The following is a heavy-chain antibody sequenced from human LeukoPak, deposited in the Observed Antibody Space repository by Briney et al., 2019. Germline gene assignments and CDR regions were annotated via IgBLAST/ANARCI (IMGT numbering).Heavy chain of an antibody. V-gene: IGHV4-39*07. CDR1: GGSISSSSYY. CDR3: ARDIRYSSGWSRKYIDY. D-gene: IGHD6-19*01. CDR2: IYYSGST. Sequence: SETLSLTCTVSGGSISSSSYYWGWIRQPPGKGLEWIGSIYYSGSTYYNPSLKSRVTISVDTSKNQFSLKLSSVTAADTAVYHCARDIRYSSGWSRKYIDYWGQGTLVTVSS. J-gene: IGHJ4*02.